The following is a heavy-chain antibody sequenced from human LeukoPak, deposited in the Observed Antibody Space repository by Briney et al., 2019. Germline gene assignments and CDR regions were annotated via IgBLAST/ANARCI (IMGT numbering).Heavy chain of an antibody. J-gene: IGHJ4*02. V-gene: IGHV3-53*01. CDR2: IYSGGIT. Sequence: PGGSLRLSCAASGFTVSSNYMTWVRQAPGKGLEWVSVIYSGGITYYADSVKGRFTISRDNSKNTLYLQMNSLRAEDTAVYYCAKRHPLAAAATSYFDYWGQGTLVTVSS. CDR1: GFTVSSNY. D-gene: IGHD6-13*01. CDR3: AKRHPLAAAATSYFDY.